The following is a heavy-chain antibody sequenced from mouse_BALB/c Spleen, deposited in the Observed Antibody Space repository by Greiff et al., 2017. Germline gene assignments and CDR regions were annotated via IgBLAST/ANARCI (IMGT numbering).Heavy chain of an antibody. V-gene: IGHV3-2*02. CDR3: ASAYYGNAMDY. J-gene: IGHJ4*01. D-gene: IGHD2-10*01. CDR2: ISYSGST. Sequence: EVQRVESGPGLVKPSQSLSLTCTVTGYSITSDYAWNWIRQFPGNKLEWMGYISYSGSTSYNPSLKSRISITRDTSKNQFFLQLNSVTTEDTATYYCASAYYGNAMDYWGQGTSVTVSS. CDR1: GYSITSDYA.